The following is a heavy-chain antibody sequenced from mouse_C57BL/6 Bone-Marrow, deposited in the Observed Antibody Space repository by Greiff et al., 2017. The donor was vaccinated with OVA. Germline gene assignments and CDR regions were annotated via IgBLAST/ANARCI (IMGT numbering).Heavy chain of an antibody. CDR3: ARSASLSLAY. J-gene: IGHJ3*01. CDR1: GYTFTSYW. Sequence: VQLQQPGAELVRPGSSVKLSCKASGYTFTSYWMHWVKQRPIQGLEWIGNIDPSDSETHYNQKFKDKATLTVDKSSSTAYMQLSSLTSEDSAVYYCARSASLSLAYWGQGTLVTVSA. D-gene: IGHD6-5*01. CDR2: IDPSDSET. V-gene: IGHV1-52*01.